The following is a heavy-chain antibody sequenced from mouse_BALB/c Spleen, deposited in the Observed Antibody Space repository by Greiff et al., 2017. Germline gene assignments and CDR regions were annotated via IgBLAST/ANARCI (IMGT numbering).Heavy chain of an antibody. CDR3: ARRYGNYAMDY. J-gene: IGHJ4*01. D-gene: IGHD2-1*01. Sequence: EVKLMESGGGLVKPGGSLKLSCAASGFAFSSYDMSWVRQTPEKRLEWVAYISSGGGSTYYPDTVKGRFTISRDNAKNTLFLQMTSLRSEDTAMYYCARRYGNYAMDYWGQGTSVTVSS. CDR1: GFAFSSYD. V-gene: IGHV5-12-1*01. CDR2: ISSGGGST.